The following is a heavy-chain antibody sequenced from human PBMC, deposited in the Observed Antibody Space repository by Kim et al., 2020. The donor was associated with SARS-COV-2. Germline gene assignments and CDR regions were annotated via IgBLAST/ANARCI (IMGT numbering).Heavy chain of an antibody. CDR1: GFTFSSYS. V-gene: IGHV3-48*04. CDR3: ARVLYDSSGYSFFDY. J-gene: IGHJ4*02. Sequence: GGSLRLSCAASGFTFSSYSMNWVRQAPGKGLEWVSYISSSSSTIYYADSVKGRLTISRDNAKNSLYLQMNSLRAEDTAVYYCARVLYDSSGYSFFDYWGQGTLVTLSS. CDR2: ISSSSSTI. D-gene: IGHD3-22*01.